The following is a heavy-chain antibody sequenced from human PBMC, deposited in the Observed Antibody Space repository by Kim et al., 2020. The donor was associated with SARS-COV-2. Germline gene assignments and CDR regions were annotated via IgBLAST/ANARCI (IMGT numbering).Heavy chain of an antibody. V-gene: IGHV1-69*01. CDR3: TSSGYPYPHYYYGMDV. J-gene: IGHJ6*02. Sequence: KFQGRVTITADESTSTAYMELSSLRSEDTAVYYCTSSGYPYPHYYYGMDVWGQGTTVTVSS. D-gene: IGHD3-22*01.